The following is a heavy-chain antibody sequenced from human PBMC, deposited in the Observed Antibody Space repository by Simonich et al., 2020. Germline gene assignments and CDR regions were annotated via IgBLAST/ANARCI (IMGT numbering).Heavy chain of an antibody. CDR2: MNHNSGNT. D-gene: IGHD2-2*01. Sequence: QVQLVQSGAEVKKPGASVKVSCKASGYTFTSYDINWVRQATRQGLERRGCMNHNSGNTGYAQKFQGRVTITRNTSISTAYMELSSLRSEDTAVYYCARARYCSSTSCYNWFDPWGQGTLVTVSS. CDR3: ARARYCSSTSCYNWFDP. J-gene: IGHJ5*02. CDR1: GYTFTSYD. V-gene: IGHV1-8*03.